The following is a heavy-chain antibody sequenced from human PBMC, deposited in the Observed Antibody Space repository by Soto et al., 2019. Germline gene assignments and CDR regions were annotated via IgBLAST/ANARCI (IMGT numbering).Heavy chain of an antibody. CDR3: ARSATTGSAY. J-gene: IGHJ4*02. CDR1: GYSVTSYW. D-gene: IGHD4-4*01. CDR2: IDPSDSYT. Sequence: ESLKISGKGSGYSVTSYWISWVRQMPGKGLEWMGRIDPSDSYTNYSPSFQGHVTISVDKSISTAYLQWSSLKASDTAMYYCARSATTGSAYWGQGTLVTVSS. V-gene: IGHV5-10-1*01.